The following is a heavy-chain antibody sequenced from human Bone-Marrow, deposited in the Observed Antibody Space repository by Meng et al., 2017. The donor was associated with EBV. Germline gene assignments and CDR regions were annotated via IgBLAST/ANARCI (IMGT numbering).Heavy chain of an antibody. V-gene: IGHV4-34*01. Sequence: QLRLRQGGACLLSPSSTLSRTCAVYGGSFSGYYWSWIRQPPGKGLEWIGEINHSGSTNYNPSLKSRVTISVDTSKNQFSLKLSSVTAADTAVYYCARGSGYDARYWGQGTLVTVSS. J-gene: IGHJ4*02. CDR1: GGSFSGYY. D-gene: IGHD5-12*01. CDR3: ARGSGYDARY. CDR2: INHSGST.